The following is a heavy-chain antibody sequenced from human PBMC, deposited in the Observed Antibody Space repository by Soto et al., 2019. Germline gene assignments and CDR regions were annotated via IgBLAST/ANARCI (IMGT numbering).Heavy chain of an antibody. CDR1: SGSISRYY. CDR3: AKLVREMATTHYFDY. CDR2: IYDSGIT. D-gene: IGHD1-1*01. J-gene: IGHJ4*02. Sequence: QVQLQESGPGLVKPSETLSLTCSVSSGSISRYYWTWIRQPPGKGLEWIGYIYDSGITSYNPSLKSRVTISVDTSKNQFSLKLSSVTTADTAVYYCAKLVREMATTHYFDYWGQGTLVTVSS. V-gene: IGHV4-59*01.